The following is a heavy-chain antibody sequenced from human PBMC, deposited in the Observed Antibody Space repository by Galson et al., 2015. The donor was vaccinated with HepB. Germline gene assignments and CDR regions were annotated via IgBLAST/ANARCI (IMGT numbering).Heavy chain of an antibody. CDR3: ARGALGGAVGGSQNNWFAP. Sequence: SVKVSCKASGYTFSTYSITWVRQAPGQGLEWMGWISPYNRDTTYARKFQGRVTMTTDTFTSTAYMELRSLRSDDTAVYYCARGALGGAVGGSQNNWFAPWGQGTLVTVSS. CDR1: GYTFSTYS. D-gene: IGHD2-15*01. V-gene: IGHV1-18*01. J-gene: IGHJ5*02. CDR2: ISPYNRDT.